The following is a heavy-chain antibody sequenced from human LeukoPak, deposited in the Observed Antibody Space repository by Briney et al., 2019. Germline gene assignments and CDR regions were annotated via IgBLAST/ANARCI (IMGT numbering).Heavy chain of an antibody. CDR2: MSPNSGNT. J-gene: IGHJ5*02. CDR3: ARGPYTHYDSSGDYYNWFDP. V-gene: IGHV1-8*03. Sequence: ASVKVSCKTSGYTFAGYDINWVRQATGQGLEWMGWMSPNSGNTGYAQKFQGRVTITMNTSISTAYMELSSLTSEDTAVYYCARGPYTHYDSSGDYYNWFDPWGQGTLVTVSS. CDR1: GYTFAGYD. D-gene: IGHD3-22*01.